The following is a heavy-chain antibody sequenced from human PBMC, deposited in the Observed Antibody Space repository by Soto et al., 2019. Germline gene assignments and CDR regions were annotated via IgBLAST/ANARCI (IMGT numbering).Heavy chain of an antibody. J-gene: IGHJ6*04. CDR1: GFTFSSYS. Sequence: EVQLVESGGGLVQPGGSLRLSCAASGFTFSSYSMNWVRQAPGKGLEWVSYISSSSSTRYYADSVKGRFTISRDNAKNTLYLQMNSLRAEDTAVYYCARDCSGGSCYRPNMDVWGKGTTVTVSS. V-gene: IGHV3-48*01. CDR2: ISSSSSTR. CDR3: ARDCSGGSCYRPNMDV. D-gene: IGHD2-15*01.